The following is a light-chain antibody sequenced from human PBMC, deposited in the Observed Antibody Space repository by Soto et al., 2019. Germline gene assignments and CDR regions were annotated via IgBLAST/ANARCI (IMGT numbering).Light chain of an antibody. V-gene: IGKV3-15*01. CDR2: GAS. J-gene: IGKJ2*01. CDR1: QSVSSN. CDR3: EQEKNWPAMD. Sequence: EIVMTQSPATLSVSPEERATLSCRASQSVSSNLAWYHQKPGQAPRLLLSGASTRATGIPARSSGSGSGTEVTLTISSTRSEELAADGGEQEKNWPAMDVGQGTQLEIK.